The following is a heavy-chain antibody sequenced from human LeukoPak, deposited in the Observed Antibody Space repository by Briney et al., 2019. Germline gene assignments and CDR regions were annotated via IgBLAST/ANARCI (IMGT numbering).Heavy chain of an antibody. Sequence: PGGSLRLSCAASGFTFSSYGMHWVRQAPGKGLEWVAVISYDGSNKYYADSVKGRFTISRDNSKNTLYLQMNSLRAEDTAVYYCAKDQVTSLGRWGQGTLVTVSS. J-gene: IGHJ4*02. CDR3: AKDQVTSLGR. CDR1: GFTFSSYG. D-gene: IGHD3-16*01. CDR2: ISYDGSNK. V-gene: IGHV3-30*18.